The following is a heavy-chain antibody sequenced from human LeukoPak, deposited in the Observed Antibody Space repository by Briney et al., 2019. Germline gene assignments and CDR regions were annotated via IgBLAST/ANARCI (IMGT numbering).Heavy chain of an antibody. CDR3: ARGARATVTTAAFDP. CDR1: GYTFTGYY. CDR2: INPNSGGT. Sequence: GASVKVSCKASGYTFTGYYIHWVRQAPGQGLEWMGWINPNSGGTNYAQKFQGRVTMTRDTSISTAYMELSRLRSDDTAVYYCARGARATVTTAAFDPWGQGTLVTVSS. J-gene: IGHJ5*02. D-gene: IGHD4-17*01. V-gene: IGHV1-2*02.